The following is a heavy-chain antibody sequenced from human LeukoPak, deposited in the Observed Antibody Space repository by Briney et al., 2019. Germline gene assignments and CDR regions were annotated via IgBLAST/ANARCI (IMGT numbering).Heavy chain of an antibody. Sequence: SQTLSLTFAISGDSVSSNSAARNWLRQSPSRGLEWLGRTYYRSKWYNDYAVSVKSRITINPDTSKNQFSLQLNSVTPEDTAVYYCARISLSTLHIWGQGTMVTVSS. CDR1: GDSVSSNSAA. CDR2: TYYRSKWYN. D-gene: IGHD2/OR15-2a*01. CDR3: ARISLSTLHI. J-gene: IGHJ3*02. V-gene: IGHV6-1*01.